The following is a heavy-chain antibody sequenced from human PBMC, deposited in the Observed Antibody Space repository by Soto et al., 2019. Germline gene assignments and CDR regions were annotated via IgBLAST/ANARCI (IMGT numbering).Heavy chain of an antibody. CDR2: INHSGST. Sequence: QVQLQQWGAGLLKPSETLSLTCAVYGGSFSGYYWSWIRQPPGKGLEWIGEINHSGSTNYNPSLKIRIRISLHTSMNHLSLNLRSVTAADTALYYCARRSLGDIVVVPAAMNVYYYMDVCGKGTTVTVSS. CDR1: GGSFSGYY. D-gene: IGHD2-2*01. CDR3: ARRSLGDIVVVPAAMNVYYYMDV. V-gene: IGHV4-34*01. J-gene: IGHJ6*03.